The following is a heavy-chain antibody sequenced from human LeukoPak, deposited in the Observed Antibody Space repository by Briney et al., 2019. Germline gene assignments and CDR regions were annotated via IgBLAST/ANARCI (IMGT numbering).Heavy chain of an antibody. CDR3: ARVTGYMIEDYFDY. Sequence: SETLSLTCTVSGGSISSSSYSWGWIRQPPGKGLEWIGSVYYSGSTYYNPSLKSRVTISVETSKNQFSLKLRSVTAADTAVYYCARVTGYMIEDYFDYWGQGTLVTVSS. J-gene: IGHJ4*02. CDR2: VYYSGST. V-gene: IGHV4-39*07. D-gene: IGHD3-22*01. CDR1: GGSISSSSYS.